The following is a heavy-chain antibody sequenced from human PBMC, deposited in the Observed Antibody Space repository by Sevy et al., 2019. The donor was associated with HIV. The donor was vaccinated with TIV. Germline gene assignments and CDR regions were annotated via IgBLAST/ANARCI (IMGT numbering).Heavy chain of an antibody. V-gene: IGHV1-8*03. CDR3: ARRRRVPAARYYYYYMDV. J-gene: IGHJ6*03. CDR1: GYTFTSYD. D-gene: IGHD2-2*01. CDR2: MNPNSGNT. Sequence: ASVKVSCKASGYTFTSYDINWVRQATGQGLEWMGWMNPNSGNTGYAQKFQGRVTITRNTSISTAYMELSSLRSEDTAVYYCARRRRVPAARYYYYYMDVWGKGTTVTVSS.